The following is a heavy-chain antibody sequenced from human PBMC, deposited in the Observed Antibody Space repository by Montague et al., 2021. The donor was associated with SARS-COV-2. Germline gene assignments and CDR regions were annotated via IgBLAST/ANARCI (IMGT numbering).Heavy chain of an antibody. Sequence: SETLSLTCTVSGGSIRTSSYYWSWIRQPPGKGLDWIGSIYYSGSTYYNPSLKSRVTISVDTSKNQFSLKLSSVTAADMAVYYCAMRGGALDAFDIWGQGTMVIVSS. V-gene: IGHV4-39*01. CDR3: AMRGGALDAFDI. CDR1: GGSIRTSSYY. CDR2: IYYSGST. J-gene: IGHJ3*02. D-gene: IGHD4-17*01.